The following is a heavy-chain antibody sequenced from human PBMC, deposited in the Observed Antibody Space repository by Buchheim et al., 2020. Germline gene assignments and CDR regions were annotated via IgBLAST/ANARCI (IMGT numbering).Heavy chain of an antibody. V-gene: IGHV3-23*01. D-gene: IGHD6-13*01. CDR3: AKARSGIAAAGSNY. CDR1: GFTFSNYA. J-gene: IGHJ4*02. Sequence: EVQLLESGGGLVQPGGSLRLSCAVSGFTFSNYAMSWVRQAPGKGLEWVSVIVVIGDSAYYADSVKGRFPFSGDNSGTTVHLQMNSLRTEDTAVYYCAKARSGIAAAGSNYWGQGTL. CDR2: IVVIGDSA.